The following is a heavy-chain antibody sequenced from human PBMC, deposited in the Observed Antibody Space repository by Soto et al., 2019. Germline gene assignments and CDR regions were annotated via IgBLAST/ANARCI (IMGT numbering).Heavy chain of an antibody. CDR1: GFTFSSYA. Sequence: EVQLLESGGGLVQPGGSLRLSCAASGFTFSSYAMSWVRQAPGTGLEWVSAISGSGGSTYYADSVKGRFTISGDKAKNTLYLQMNSLRAEDTAEYYCAKGLTGSTSNWFDPLGQGTLVTVSS. CDR3: AKGLTGSTSNWFDP. CDR2: ISGSGGST. D-gene: IGHD2-8*01. V-gene: IGHV3-23*01. J-gene: IGHJ5*02.